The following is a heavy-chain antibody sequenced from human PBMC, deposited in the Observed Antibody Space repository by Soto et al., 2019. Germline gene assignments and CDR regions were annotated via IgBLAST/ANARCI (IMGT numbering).Heavy chain of an antibody. V-gene: IGHV3-66*01. CDR3: ARNPSGTADANY. Sequence: EVQLVESGGGLVQPGGSLRLSCAASGFIVSGNYMSWVRQAPGKGLECVSIIYSGGSTYYADSVKGRFTISRDSSKNTLYLQMNSLRAEDTAVYYCARNPSGTADANYWGQGTLVTVSS. CDR2: IYSGGST. CDR1: GFIVSGNY. J-gene: IGHJ4*02. D-gene: IGHD6-13*01.